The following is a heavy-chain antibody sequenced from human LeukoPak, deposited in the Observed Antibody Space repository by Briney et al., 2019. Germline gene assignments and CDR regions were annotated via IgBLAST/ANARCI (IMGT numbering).Heavy chain of an antibody. CDR1: GFTFSSYA. CDR3: AKRYSSNWPPALFDY. CDR2: ISGSGGST. J-gene: IGHJ4*02. Sequence: EGSLRLSRAASGFTFSSYAMSWVRQAPGKGLEWVSAISGSGGSTYYADSVKGRFTISRDNSKNTLYLQMNSLRAEDTAVYYCAKRYSSNWPPALFDYWGQGTLVTVSS. D-gene: IGHD6-13*01. V-gene: IGHV3-23*01.